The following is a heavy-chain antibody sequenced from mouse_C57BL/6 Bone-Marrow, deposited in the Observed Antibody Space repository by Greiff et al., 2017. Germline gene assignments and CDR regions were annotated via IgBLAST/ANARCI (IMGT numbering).Heavy chain of an antibody. CDR3: ARLGYFDY. D-gene: IGHD4-1*01. V-gene: IGHV3-6*01. CDR1: GYSITSGYY. CDR2: ISYDGSN. Sequence: VQLKESGPGLVKPSQSLSLTCSVTGYSITSGYYWNWIRQFPGNKLEWMGYISYDGSNNYNPSLKNRISISRDTSKNQFFLKLNSLTTEDTATYYCARLGYFDYWGQGTTLTVSS. J-gene: IGHJ2*01.